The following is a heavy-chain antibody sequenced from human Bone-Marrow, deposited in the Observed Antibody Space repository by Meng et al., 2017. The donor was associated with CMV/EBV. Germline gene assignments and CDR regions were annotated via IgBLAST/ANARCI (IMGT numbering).Heavy chain of an antibody. D-gene: IGHD3-10*01. Sequence: SETRSLTCAVYGGSFSGYYWSWIRQPPGKGLEWIGEINHSGSTNYNPSLKGRVTISVDTSKTQFSLKLSPVTAEGTAVCNCWRARWGGGGDYWGQGTLVTVSS. J-gene: IGHJ4*02. CDR3: WRARWGGGGDY. CDR1: GGSFSGYY. CDR2: INHSGST. V-gene: IGHV4-34*09.